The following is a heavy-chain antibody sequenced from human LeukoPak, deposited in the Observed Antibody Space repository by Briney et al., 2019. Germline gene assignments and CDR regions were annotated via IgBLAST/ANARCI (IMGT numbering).Heavy chain of an antibody. D-gene: IGHD3-9*01. V-gene: IGHV1-69*13. CDR2: IIPIFGTA. CDR1: GGTFSSYA. J-gene: IGHJ4*02. CDR3: ARQVRDVLRYFDWLPIDY. Sequence: GASVKVSCKASGGTFSSYAISWVRQAPGQGLEWMGGIIPIFGTANYAQKFQGRVTITADESTSTAYMELSSLRSEDTAVYYCARQVRDVLRYFDWLPIDYWGQGTLVTVSS.